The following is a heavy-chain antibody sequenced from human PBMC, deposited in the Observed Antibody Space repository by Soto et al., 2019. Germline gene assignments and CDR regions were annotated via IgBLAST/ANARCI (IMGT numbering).Heavy chain of an antibody. J-gene: IGHJ4*02. CDR2: ISGSGGST. CDR1: GFTFSSYA. Sequence: GGSLRLSCAASGFTFSSYAMSWVRQAPGKGLEWVSAISGSGGSTYYADSVKGRFTISRDNSKNTLYLQMNSLRSEYTAVYYCAKVLTTVTTFFDYWGQGTLVTVSS. V-gene: IGHV3-23*01. CDR3: AKVLTTVTTFFDY. D-gene: IGHD4-17*01.